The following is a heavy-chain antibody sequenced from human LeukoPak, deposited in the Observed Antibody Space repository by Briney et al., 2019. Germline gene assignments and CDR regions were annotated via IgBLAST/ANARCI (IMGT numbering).Heavy chain of an antibody. J-gene: IGHJ4*02. V-gene: IGHV3-74*01. D-gene: IGHD1-26*01. CDR1: GFSLDDYA. CDR3: SSFLMGAPN. Sequence: GGSLRLSCIGSGFSLDDYAMHWVRQAPGKGLVWVSHVSPDGTNTAYADSVKGRFTISRDNAKNTLYLQMNSLRAEDTAVYYCSSFLMGAPNWGQGTLVTVSS. CDR2: VSPDGTNT.